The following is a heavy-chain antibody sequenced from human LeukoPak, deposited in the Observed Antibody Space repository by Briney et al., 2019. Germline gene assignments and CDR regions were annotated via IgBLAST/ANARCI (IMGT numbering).Heavy chain of an antibody. CDR1: GYTFTSYD. J-gene: IGHJ4*02. D-gene: IGHD6-6*01. CDR3: ARGGLMVWYRSSSAYFDY. Sequence: ASVKVSCKASGYTFTSYDINWVRQATGQGLEWMGWMNPNSGNTGYAQKFQGRVTITRNTSISTAYMELSSLRSEDTAVYYCARGGLMVWYRSSSAYFDYWGQGTLVTVSS. V-gene: IGHV1-8*03. CDR2: MNPNSGNT.